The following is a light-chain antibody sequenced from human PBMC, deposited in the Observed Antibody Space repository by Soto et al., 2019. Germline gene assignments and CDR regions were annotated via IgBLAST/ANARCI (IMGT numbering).Light chain of an antibody. Sequence: DIQMTQSPSSLSASVGDRVTITCRASQGIGNFLAWYQQKPGKVPKLMIYADSTLQYGVPSRFSGSGSGTDFTLTISSLQPEDAANYYCQKYNSAPLTFGGGTKVEIK. CDR2: ADS. CDR1: QGIGNF. V-gene: IGKV1-27*01. J-gene: IGKJ4*01. CDR3: QKYNSAPLT.